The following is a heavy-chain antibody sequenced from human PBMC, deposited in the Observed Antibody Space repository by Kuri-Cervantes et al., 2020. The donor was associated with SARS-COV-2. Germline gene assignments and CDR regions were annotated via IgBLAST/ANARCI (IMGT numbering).Heavy chain of an antibody. D-gene: IGHD3-16*01. J-gene: IGHJ4*02. V-gene: IGHV3-21*01. CDR3: ARGNYVMYSRWPTAPSDY. Sequence: GGSLRLSCAASGFTFSSYSMNWVRQAPGKGLEWVSSISSSSSYISYADSMKGRFTISRDNAKNSLYLQMNSLRAEDTAVYYCARGNYVMYSRWPTAPSDYSGQGTLVTVSS. CDR2: ISSSSSYI. CDR1: GFTFSSYS.